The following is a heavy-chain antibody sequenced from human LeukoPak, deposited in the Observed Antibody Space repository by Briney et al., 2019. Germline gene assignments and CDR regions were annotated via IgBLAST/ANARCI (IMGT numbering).Heavy chain of an antibody. J-gene: IGHJ6*02. V-gene: IGHV3-23*01. CDR1: GFTFSSYA. CDR2: ISGSGGST. D-gene: IGHD3-10*01. CDR3: AKDMGGPYYYGSGSPLPHYYYYGMDV. Sequence: GGSLRLSCAASGFTFSSYAMSWVRQAPGKGLEWVSAISGSGGSTYYADSVKGRFTISRDNSKNTLYLQMNSLRAEDTALYYCAKDMGGPYYYGSGSPLPHYYYYGMDVWGQGTTVTVSS.